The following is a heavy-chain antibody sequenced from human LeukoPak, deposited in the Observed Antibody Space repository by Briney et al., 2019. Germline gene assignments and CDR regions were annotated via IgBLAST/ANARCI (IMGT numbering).Heavy chain of an antibody. Sequence: ASVKVSCKASGYTFTGYYMHWVRQAPGQGLEWMGWVNPNSGGTNYAQKFQGRVTMTRDTSISTAYMELSRLGSDDTAVYYCAREFVLTGYYNENWFDPWGQGTLVTVSS. V-gene: IGHV1-2*02. CDR1: GYTFTGYY. CDR3: AREFVLTGYYNENWFDP. D-gene: IGHD3-9*01. J-gene: IGHJ5*02. CDR2: VNPNSGGT.